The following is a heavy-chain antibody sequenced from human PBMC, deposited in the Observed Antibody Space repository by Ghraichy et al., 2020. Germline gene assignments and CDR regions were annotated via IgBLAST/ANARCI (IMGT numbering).Heavy chain of an antibody. V-gene: IGHV4-34*01. CDR1: GGSFSGYY. CDR3: ARGENLGQQLDSGWFDP. D-gene: IGHD6-13*01. Sequence: SETLSLTCAVYGGSFSGYYWSWIRQPPGKGLEWIGEINHSGSTNYNPSLKSRVTISVDTSKNQFSLKLSSVTAADTAVYYCARGENLGQQLDSGWFDPWGQGTLVTVSS. CDR2: INHSGST. J-gene: IGHJ5*02.